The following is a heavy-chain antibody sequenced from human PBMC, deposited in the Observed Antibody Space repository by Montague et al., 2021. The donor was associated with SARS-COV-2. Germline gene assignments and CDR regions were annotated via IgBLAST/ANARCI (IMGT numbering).Heavy chain of an antibody. CDR1: GGSISDNNW. D-gene: IGHD3-10*01. Sequence: SETLSLTCAVSGGSISDNNWWTWVRQSPGKGPEWVGEIYHSGHYSIKASLRSRVTISVDKTKNQFSPKMTSLTAADTAVYYCSRPGLGSWALGAWGQGPSVTVSS. J-gene: IGHJ5*02. V-gene: IGHV4/OR15-8*01. CDR3: SRPGLGSWALGA. CDR2: IYHSGHY.